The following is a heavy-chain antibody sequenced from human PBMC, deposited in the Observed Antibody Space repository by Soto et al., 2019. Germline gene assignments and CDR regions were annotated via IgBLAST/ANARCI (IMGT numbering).Heavy chain of an antibody. CDR1: NYSIARGYC. CDR3: ASTFDYYGMDV. J-gene: IGHJ6*02. V-gene: IGHV4-38-2*01. Sequence: LSLTCASRNYSIARGYCWAWIRQYPGKGLEWIGSIYHAGSVYYNPSLNSRVAVSLDTSKNHFSLKLTSVTAADTAVYYCASTFDYYGMDVWGYGTPVT. CDR2: IYHAGSV.